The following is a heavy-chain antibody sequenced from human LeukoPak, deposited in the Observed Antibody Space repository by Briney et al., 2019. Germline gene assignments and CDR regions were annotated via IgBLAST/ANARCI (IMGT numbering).Heavy chain of an antibody. D-gene: IGHD6-19*01. CDR2: IYYSGST. J-gene: IGHJ5*02. CDR3: ARHVAVLDWFDP. CDR1: GGSISSGGHY. V-gene: IGHV4-61*08. Sequence: PSETLSLTCTVSGGSISSGGHYWSWIRQHPGTGLEWIGYIYYSGSTYYNPSLKSRVTISVDTSKNQFSLKLSSMTAADTAMYYCARHVAVLDWFDPWGQGTLVTVSS.